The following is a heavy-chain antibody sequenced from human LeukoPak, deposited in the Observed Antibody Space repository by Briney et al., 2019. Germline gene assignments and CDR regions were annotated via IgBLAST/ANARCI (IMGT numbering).Heavy chain of an antibody. Sequence: TSETLSLTCTVSGYSISSGYYWGWIRQPPGKGLEWIGSIYHSGSTYYNPSLKSRVTISVDTSKNQFSLKLSSVTAADTAVYYCARESSGYDFWSGYSLIDYWGQGTLVTVSS. D-gene: IGHD3-3*01. V-gene: IGHV4-38-2*02. CDR1: GYSISSGYY. CDR3: ARESSGYDFWSGYSLIDY. J-gene: IGHJ4*02. CDR2: IYHSGST.